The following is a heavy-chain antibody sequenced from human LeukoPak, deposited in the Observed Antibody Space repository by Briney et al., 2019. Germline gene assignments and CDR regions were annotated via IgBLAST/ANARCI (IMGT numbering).Heavy chain of an antibody. Sequence: GGSLRLSCAASGFTFSSYAMNWVRQAPGKGLEWVSAISGSGGSTYYADSVKGRFTISRDNSKNTLYLQMNSLRAEDTAVYYCAKGGYRGLYYFDYWGQGTLVTVSS. J-gene: IGHJ4*02. V-gene: IGHV3-23*01. CDR3: AKGGYRGLYYFDY. CDR2: ISGSGGST. CDR1: GFTFSSYA. D-gene: IGHD5-12*01.